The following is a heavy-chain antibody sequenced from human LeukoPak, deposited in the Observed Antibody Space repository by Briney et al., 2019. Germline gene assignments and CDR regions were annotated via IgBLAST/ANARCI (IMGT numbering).Heavy chain of an antibody. D-gene: IGHD5-18*01. CDR2: IIPIFGTA. Sequence: ASVKVSCKASGGTFSSYAISCVRQAPGQGLEWMGGIIPIFGTANYGQKFQGRVTITTDESTSTAYMELSSLRSEDTAVYYCARERYGYLYYFDYWGQGTLVTVSS. V-gene: IGHV1-69*05. CDR1: GGTFSSYA. CDR3: ARERYGYLYYFDY. J-gene: IGHJ4*02.